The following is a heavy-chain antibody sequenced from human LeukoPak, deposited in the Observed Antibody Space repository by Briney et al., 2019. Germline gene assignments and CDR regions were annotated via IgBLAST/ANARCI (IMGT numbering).Heavy chain of an antibody. V-gene: IGHV1-18*01. CDR2: ISAYNGNT. CDR3: ARDLRYFDWLYY. Sequence: ASVKVSCKASGYTFTSYGISWVRQAPGQGLEWMGWISAYNGNTNYAQKFQGRVTMTTDTSTSTAYMELRSLRSDDTAVYYCARDLRYFDWLYYWGQGTLVTVPS. J-gene: IGHJ4*02. CDR1: GYTFTSYG. D-gene: IGHD3-9*01.